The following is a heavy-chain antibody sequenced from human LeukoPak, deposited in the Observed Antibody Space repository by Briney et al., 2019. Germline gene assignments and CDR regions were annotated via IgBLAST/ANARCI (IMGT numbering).Heavy chain of an antibody. CDR3: AREENGGEYDDGFDI. D-gene: IGHD4-17*01. Sequence: PGGSLRLSCAASGFTFNNYAMNWVRQAPGKGLEWVSVISGSGGTTYYADSVKGRFTISRDSSKNTLYLQMNSLRAEDTAVYYCAREENGGEYDDGFDIWGQGTMVTVSS. J-gene: IGHJ3*02. V-gene: IGHV3-23*01. CDR2: ISGSGGTT. CDR1: GFTFNNYA.